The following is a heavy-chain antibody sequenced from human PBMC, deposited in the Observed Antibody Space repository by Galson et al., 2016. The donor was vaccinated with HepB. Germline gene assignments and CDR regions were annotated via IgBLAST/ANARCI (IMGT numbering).Heavy chain of an antibody. Sequence: LRLSCAASGFTFSSFAMSWVRQAPGKGLEWVAAISGSASRTYSAGSVKGRFTISRDNSKNTLYLLMNSLRAEDTAIYYCAKDQRYMESSGWYDFDFWGQGTPVIVAS. D-gene: IGHD6-19*01. CDR1: GFTFSSFA. J-gene: IGHJ4*02. CDR3: AKDQRYMESSGWYDFDF. V-gene: IGHV3-23*01. CDR2: ISGSASRT.